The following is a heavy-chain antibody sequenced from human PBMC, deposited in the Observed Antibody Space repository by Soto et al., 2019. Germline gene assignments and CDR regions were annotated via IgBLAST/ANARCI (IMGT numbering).Heavy chain of an antibody. J-gene: IGHJ4*02. D-gene: IGHD3-22*01. Sequence: GGSLRLSCAASGFTFSSYSMNWVRQAPGKGLEWVSSISSSSSYIYYADSVKGRFTISRDNAKNPLYLQMNSLRAEDTAVYYCARDTYDSRGYYYVWGQGTLVTVSS. CDR2: ISSSSSYI. CDR1: GFTFSSYS. V-gene: IGHV3-21*01. CDR3: ARDTYDSRGYYYV.